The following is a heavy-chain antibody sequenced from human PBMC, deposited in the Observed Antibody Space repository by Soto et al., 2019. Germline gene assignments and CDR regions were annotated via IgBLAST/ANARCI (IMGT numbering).Heavy chain of an antibody. CDR3: ARVVATVAGPYGMDV. CDR2: ISAYNGNT. D-gene: IGHD6-19*01. Sequence: QVQLVQSGAEVKKPGASVKVSCRASGYTFTSYVISWVRQAPAQGLEWMGWISAYNGNTNFAQKLQGRVTMTTDTSTSTAYMELRTLRADDTAVYSCARVVATVAGPYGMDVWGQGTTGTVSS. CDR1: GYTFTSYV. J-gene: IGHJ6*02. V-gene: IGHV1-18*01.